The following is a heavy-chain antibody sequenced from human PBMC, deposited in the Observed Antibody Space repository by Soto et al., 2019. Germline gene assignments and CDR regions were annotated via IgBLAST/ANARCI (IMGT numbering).Heavy chain of an antibody. CDR1: GFTFITYA. CDR2: VSYDGNYK. J-gene: IGHJ3*02. Sequence: GGSLRLSCAASGFTFITYAMHWVRLAPGKGLEWVAAVSYDGNYKHYADSVKGRFSISRDNSRNTLNLQMSSLRPEDTAVYYCARSNSATTQRRYAFDIWGQGTEVTVSS. V-gene: IGHV3-30-3*01. D-gene: IGHD6-25*01. CDR3: ARSNSATTQRRYAFDI.